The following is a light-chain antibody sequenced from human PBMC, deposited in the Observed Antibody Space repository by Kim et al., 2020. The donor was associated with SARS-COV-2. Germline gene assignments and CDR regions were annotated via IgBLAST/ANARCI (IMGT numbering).Light chain of an antibody. Sequence: EIVLTQSPATLSLSPGERATLSCRASQSVSSSLGWYQQKPGQAPRLLVYEASKRATGIPARFSGSGSGTDFTLTISSLEPEDFALYYCQQRSKWPAAFGGGTKVEIK. J-gene: IGKJ4*01. V-gene: IGKV3-11*01. CDR2: EAS. CDR3: QQRSKWPAA. CDR1: QSVSSS.